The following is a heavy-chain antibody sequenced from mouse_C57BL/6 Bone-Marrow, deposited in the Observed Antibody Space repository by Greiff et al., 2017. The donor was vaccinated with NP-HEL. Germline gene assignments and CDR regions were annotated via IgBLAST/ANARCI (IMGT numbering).Heavy chain of an antibody. V-gene: IGHV5-16*01. J-gene: IGHJ4*01. CDR3: ARDPGLRRMDY. D-gene: IGHD2-4*01. CDR1: GFTFTDYY. Sequence: EVKLMESEAGLVQPGSSMKLSCTASGFTFTDYYMAWVSQVPEKGLEWIGNINPDSSSTNYLDSFKSRFIFSRDNAKNILYLQMSSLKSEDAATYYCARDPGLRRMDYWGQGTSVTVSS. CDR2: INPDSSST.